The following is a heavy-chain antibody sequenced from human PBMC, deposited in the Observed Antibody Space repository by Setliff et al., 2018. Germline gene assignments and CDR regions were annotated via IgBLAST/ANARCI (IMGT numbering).Heavy chain of an antibody. J-gene: IGHJ4*02. Sequence: ASVKVSCKTSGYKFNDYAISWVRQGPGQGLEWMGWISAYSGNTYYAQKLHDRVTLTTDTSTSTAYMELRSLGTDDTAVYYCSRLVRYCTTTSCQRLSGDEYWGQGTLVTVSS. CDR2: ISAYSGNT. D-gene: IGHD2-2*01. CDR3: SRLVRYCTTTSCQRLSGDEY. CDR1: GYKFNDYA. V-gene: IGHV1-18*01.